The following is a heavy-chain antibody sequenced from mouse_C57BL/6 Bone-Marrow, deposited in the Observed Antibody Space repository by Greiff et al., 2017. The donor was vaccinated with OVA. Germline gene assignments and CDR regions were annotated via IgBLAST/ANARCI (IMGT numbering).Heavy chain of an antibody. CDR3: AREKATGNFDY. CDR1: GFTFSSYG. V-gene: IGHV5-6*01. J-gene: IGHJ2*01. Sequence: EVQVVESGGDLVKPGGSLKLSCAASGFTFSSYGMSWVRQTPDKRLEWVATISSGGSYTYYPDSVKGRFTISRDNAKNTLYLQMSSLKSEDTAMYYCAREKATGNFDYWGQGTTLTVSS. CDR2: ISSGGSYT. D-gene: IGHD4-1*02.